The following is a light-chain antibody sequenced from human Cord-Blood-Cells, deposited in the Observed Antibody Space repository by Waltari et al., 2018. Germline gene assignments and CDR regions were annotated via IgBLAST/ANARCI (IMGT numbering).Light chain of an antibody. CDR2: AAS. V-gene: IGKV1-39*01. Sequence: SQLTHTPSSLPPSETDTVTLTCRARQGISSYLNWYQQKPGKAPKLLIYAASSLQSGVPSRFSGSGSGTDFTLTISSLQPEDFATYYCQQCYSNPFSFGQGTKVEIK. CDR3: QQCYSNPFS. J-gene: IGKJ2*03. CDR1: QGISSY.